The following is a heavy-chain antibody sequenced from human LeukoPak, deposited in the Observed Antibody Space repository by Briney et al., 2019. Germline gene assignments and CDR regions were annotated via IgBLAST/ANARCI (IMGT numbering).Heavy chain of an antibody. Sequence: SETVSLTCTVSGGSISSNNYYWRWIRQPPGKGLERLGSIYYSGSTYYNPSLKSRVTISVDTSKNQLSLNLSSVTAADTAVYYCARSNSYVNWFDPWGQGTLVTVSS. D-gene: IGHD4-23*01. CDR2: IYYSGST. CDR3: ARSNSYVNWFDP. CDR1: GGSISSNNYY. V-gene: IGHV4-39*01. J-gene: IGHJ5*02.